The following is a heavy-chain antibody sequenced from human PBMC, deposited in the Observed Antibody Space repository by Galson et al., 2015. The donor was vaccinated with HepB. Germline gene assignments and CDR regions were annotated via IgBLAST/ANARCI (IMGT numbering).Heavy chain of an antibody. V-gene: IGHV3-30-3*01. D-gene: IGHD6-19*01. J-gene: IGHJ4*02. CDR3: ARERIAVALDY. CDR2: ISYDGSNK. CDR1: GFTFSSYA. Sequence: SLRLPCAASGFTFSSYAMHWVRQAPGKGLEWVAVISYDGSNKYYADSVKGRFTISRDNSKNTLYLQMNSLRAEDTAAYYCARERIAVALDYWGQGTLVTVSS.